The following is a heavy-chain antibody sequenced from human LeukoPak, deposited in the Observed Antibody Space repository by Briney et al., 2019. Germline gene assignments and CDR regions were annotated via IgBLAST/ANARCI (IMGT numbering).Heavy chain of an antibody. CDR1: GGSISSYY. V-gene: IGHV4-59*08. J-gene: IGHJ4*02. CDR2: IYYSGST. CDR3: ARSVAYTSGWYIDY. D-gene: IGHD6-19*01. Sequence: SETLSLTCTVSGGSISSYYWSWIRQPPGKGLEWIGYIYYSGSTNYNPSLKSRVTISVDTSKNQFSLKLSSVTAADTAVYFCARSVAYTSGWYIDYWGQGTLVTVSS.